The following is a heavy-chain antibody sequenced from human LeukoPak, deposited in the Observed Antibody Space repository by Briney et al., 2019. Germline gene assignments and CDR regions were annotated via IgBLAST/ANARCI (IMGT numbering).Heavy chain of an antibody. CDR2: INPSGGST. CDR1: GYTFTSYY. CDR3: ARVRYGDYYFDY. Sequence: ASVKVSCKASGYTFTSYYMHWVRQAPRQGLEWMGIINPSGGSTSYAQKFQGRVTMTRDMSTSTVYMELSSLRSEDTAVYYCARVRYGDYYFDYWGQGTLVTVSS. J-gene: IGHJ4*02. V-gene: IGHV1-46*01. D-gene: IGHD4-17*01.